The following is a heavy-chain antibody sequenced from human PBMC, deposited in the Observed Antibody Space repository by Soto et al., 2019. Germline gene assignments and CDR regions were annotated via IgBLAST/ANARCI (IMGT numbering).Heavy chain of an antibody. J-gene: IGHJ4*02. Sequence: GGSLRLSCAAFGFTFSSYGMHWVRQAPGKGLEWVAVIWYDGSNKYYADSVKGRFTISRDNSKNTLYLQMNSLRAEDTAVYYCARRVSDYDSSGYSLLVDYWGQGTLVTVSS. D-gene: IGHD3-22*01. CDR1: GFTFSSYG. CDR3: ARRVSDYDSSGYSLLVDY. V-gene: IGHV3-33*01. CDR2: IWYDGSNK.